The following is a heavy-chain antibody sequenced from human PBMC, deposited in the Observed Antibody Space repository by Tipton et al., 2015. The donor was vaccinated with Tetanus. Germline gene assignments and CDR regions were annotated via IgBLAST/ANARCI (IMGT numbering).Heavy chain of an antibody. CDR3: VSGSSLDY. Sequence: SLRLSCAASGFTFRSYWMHWARQVPGKGLVWISRINSDGSSTDYADSVKGRFTISRDNAKNSLFLQMNSLRAEDTAIYYCVSGSSLDYWGQGTLVTVS. V-gene: IGHV3-74*01. J-gene: IGHJ4*02. D-gene: IGHD3-3*01. CDR1: GFTFRSYW. CDR2: INSDGSST.